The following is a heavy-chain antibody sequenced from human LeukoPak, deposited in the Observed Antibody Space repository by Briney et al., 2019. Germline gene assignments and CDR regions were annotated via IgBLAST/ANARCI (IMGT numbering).Heavy chain of an antibody. Sequence: SETLSLTCTDSGGSISSYYWRWIRQPAGKGLEWIGRIYTSGSTIYNPSLKSRVTMSVDTSMNQFSLKLSSVTAADTAVYYCARHRQGNSSSWYDGYYYYYMDVWGKGTTVTVSS. D-gene: IGHD6-13*01. V-gene: IGHV4-4*07. CDR2: IYTSGST. J-gene: IGHJ6*03. CDR1: GGSISSYY. CDR3: ARHRQGNSSSWYDGYYYYYMDV.